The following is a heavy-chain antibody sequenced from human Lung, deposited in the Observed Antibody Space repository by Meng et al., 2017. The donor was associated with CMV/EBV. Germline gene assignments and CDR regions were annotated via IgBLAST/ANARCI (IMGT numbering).Heavy chain of an antibody. V-gene: IGHV3-23*03. D-gene: IGHD2-2*01. CDR3: AKEACSTTSCYYNYYYGWEV. CDR1: GFTFSSYV. CDR2: IYSGGTST. Sequence: GGSLRLXXAASGFTFSSYVMSWVRQAPGKGLEWVSVIYSGGTSTQYADSVKGRFTISRDNSKNTLFLQMNSQRAEDTAVYYCAKEACSTTSCYYNYYYGWEVWGQGTXVNVYS. J-gene: IGHJ6*02.